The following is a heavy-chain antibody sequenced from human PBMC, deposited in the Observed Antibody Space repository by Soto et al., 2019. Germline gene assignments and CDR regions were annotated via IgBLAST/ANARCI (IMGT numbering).Heavy chain of an antibody. CDR2: IWYDGSNK. CDR3: AAGNDYGEDY. CDR1: GFTFSNYG. D-gene: IGHD4-17*01. J-gene: IGHJ4*02. V-gene: IGHV3-33*01. Sequence: QVQLVESGGGVVQPGRSLRLSCAASGFTFSNYGMHWVRQAPGKGLEWVAVIWYDGSNKYYADSVKGRFTISRDNSNNTLYLQMDSLRAEDTAVYHCAAGNDYGEDYWGQGTLVTVSS.